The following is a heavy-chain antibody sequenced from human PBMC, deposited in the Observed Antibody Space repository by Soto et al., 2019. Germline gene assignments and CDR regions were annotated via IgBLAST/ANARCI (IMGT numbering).Heavy chain of an antibody. Sequence: QVQLQQWGAGLLKPSETLSLTCAVYGGSFSGYYWSWIRQPPGKGVGWIGEINHSGSTNYNPSLKSRVTISVDTSKNQFSLKLSSVTAADTAVYYCARADLAEDSIYWFDPWGQGTLVTVSS. J-gene: IGHJ5*02. CDR1: GGSFSGYY. CDR2: INHSGST. D-gene: IGHD2-15*01. CDR3: ARADLAEDSIYWFDP. V-gene: IGHV4-34*01.